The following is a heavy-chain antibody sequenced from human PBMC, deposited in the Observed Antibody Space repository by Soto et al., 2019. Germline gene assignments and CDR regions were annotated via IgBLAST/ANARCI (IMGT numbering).Heavy chain of an antibody. D-gene: IGHD6-19*01. Sequence: QVQLQESGPGLVKPSGTLSLTCAVSGDSIRSPKLWTWLRQPPGKGLEWIGDLLHSGTTNYNPSLKSRVTLSVDKPQNQFSLTLASVTAADTAIYYCAYSSGWYRHDVWGQGTSVTVSS. J-gene: IGHJ3*01. V-gene: IGHV4-4*02. CDR2: LLHSGTT. CDR1: GDSIRSPKL. CDR3: AYSSGWYRHDV.